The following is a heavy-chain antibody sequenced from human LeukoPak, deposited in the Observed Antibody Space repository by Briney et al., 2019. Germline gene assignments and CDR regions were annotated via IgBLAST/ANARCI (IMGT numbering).Heavy chain of an antibody. V-gene: IGHV4-34*01. CDR2: INHSGST. CDR1: GGSFSGYY. Sequence: NTSETLSLTCAVYGGSFSGYYWSWIRQPPGKGLEWIGEINHSGSTNYNPSLKSRVTISVDTSKNQFSLKLSSVTAADTAVYYCARAWLFSGGWFDPWGQGTLVTVSS. D-gene: IGHD3-22*01. CDR3: ARAWLFSGGWFDP. J-gene: IGHJ5*02.